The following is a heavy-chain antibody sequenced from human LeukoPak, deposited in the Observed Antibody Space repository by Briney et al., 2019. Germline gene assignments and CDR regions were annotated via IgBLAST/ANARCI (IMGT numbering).Heavy chain of an antibody. CDR2: IYYSGST. J-gene: IGHJ4*02. CDR1: GGSISSYY. V-gene: IGHV4-59*08. D-gene: IGHD2-2*01. Sequence: SETLSLTCTVSGGSISSYYWSWIRQPPGKGLEWIGYIYYSGSTNYNPSLKSRVTISVDTSKNQFSLKLSSVTAADTAVYYCAGNQLDYFDYWGQGTLVTVSS. CDR3: AGNQLDYFDY.